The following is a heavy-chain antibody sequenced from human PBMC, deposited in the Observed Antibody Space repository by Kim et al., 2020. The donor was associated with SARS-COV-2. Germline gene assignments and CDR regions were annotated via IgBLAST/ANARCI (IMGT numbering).Heavy chain of an antibody. V-gene: IGHV3-73*01. D-gene: IGHD3-16*01. J-gene: IGHJ6*03. Sequence: GGSLRLSCAASGFTFSGSAMHWVRQASGKGLEWVGHIRSKANSYATAYAASVKGRFTISRDDSKNTAYLQMNSLKTEDTAVYYCTRPLLRYYYYYMDVWGKGTPVTVSS. CDR1: GFTFSGSA. CDR3: TRPLLRYYYYYMDV. CDR2: IRSKANSYAT.